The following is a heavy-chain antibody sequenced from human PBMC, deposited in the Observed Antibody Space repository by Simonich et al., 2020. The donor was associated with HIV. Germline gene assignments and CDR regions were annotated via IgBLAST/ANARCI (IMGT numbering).Heavy chain of an antibody. CDR1: GFTFSSYS. Sequence: EVQLVESGGGLVKPGGSLRLSCAASGFTFSSYSMNWVRQAPGKGLEWVSSINSISSYIYYADSVKSRFTISRDNAKNSLYLQMNSLRAEDTAVYYCARDGRKGSSTSCSDYWGQGTLVTVSS. CDR3: ARDGRKGSSTSCSDY. J-gene: IGHJ4*02. D-gene: IGHD2-2*01. CDR2: INSISSYI. V-gene: IGHV3-21*01.